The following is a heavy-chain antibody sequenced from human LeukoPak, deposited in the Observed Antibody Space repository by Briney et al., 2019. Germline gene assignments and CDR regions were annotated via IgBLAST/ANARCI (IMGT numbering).Heavy chain of an antibody. CDR2: IYNSGNT. Sequence: PSETLSLTCTVSGGSISTYLWSWIRQPPGKGLEWNGYIYNSGNTNYNPSLKSRVTISVDRSKNQFSLKLSSVTAADTAVYYCARTLSGSFYSDYWGQGTLVTVSS. CDR1: GGSISTYL. D-gene: IGHD3-10*01. CDR3: ARTLSGSFYSDY. J-gene: IGHJ4*02. V-gene: IGHV4-59*01.